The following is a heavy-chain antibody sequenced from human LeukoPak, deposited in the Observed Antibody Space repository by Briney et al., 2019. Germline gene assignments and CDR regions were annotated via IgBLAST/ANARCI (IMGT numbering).Heavy chain of an antibody. CDR2: ISAYNGNT. J-gene: IGHJ6*02. CDR3: ARVAPTRYCSSTSCYMRDGMDV. V-gene: IGHV1-18*01. D-gene: IGHD2-2*02. Sequence: GASVTVSCKASGYTFTSYGISWVRQAPGQGLEWMGWISAYNGNTNYVQKLQGRVTMTTDTSTSTAYMELRSLRSDDTAVYYCARVAPTRYCSSTSCYMRDGMDVWGQGTAVTVSS. CDR1: GYTFTSYG.